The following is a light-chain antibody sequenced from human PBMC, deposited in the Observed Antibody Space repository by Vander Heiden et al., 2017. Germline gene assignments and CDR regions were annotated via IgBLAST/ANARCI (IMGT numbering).Light chain of an antibody. CDR2: AAS. CDR3: QQSYNTPYT. Sequence: DIQITQSPSSPSASVGDRVTITCRASQSISSYLNWYQQKPGKAPKLLIYAASRLQSGVTSRLSGSGSGTDFTLTITSLQPEDFASYYCQQSYNTPYTFGQGTKLEIK. J-gene: IGKJ2*01. CDR1: QSISSY. V-gene: IGKV1-39*01.